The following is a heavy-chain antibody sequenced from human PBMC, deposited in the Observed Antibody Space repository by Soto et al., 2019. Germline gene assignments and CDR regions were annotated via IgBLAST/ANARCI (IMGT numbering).Heavy chain of an antibody. D-gene: IGHD3-3*01. V-gene: IGHV4-39*01. CDR1: GGSISSSSYY. J-gene: IGHJ6*02. Sequence: PSEPLSLTCTVSGGSISSSSYYWGWLRQPPGKGLEWIGSIYYSGSTYYNPSLKSRVTISVETSKNQFSLQLSSVTAADTAVYYCAAPWYYDFWSGYYRLGDYYYYGMDVWGQGTTVT. CDR3: AAPWYYDFWSGYYRLGDYYYYGMDV. CDR2: IYYSGST.